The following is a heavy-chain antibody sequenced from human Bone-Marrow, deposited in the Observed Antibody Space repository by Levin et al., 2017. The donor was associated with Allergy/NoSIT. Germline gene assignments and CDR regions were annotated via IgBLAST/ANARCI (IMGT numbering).Heavy chain of an antibody. J-gene: IGHJ6*02. Sequence: SQTLSLTCNVSGGSVSSGNYFWTWIRQSPGKGLEWIGYIYYHEYTYSNPSLKSRLTISEDTSKNQFSLKLASVTAADAAVYYCAREYGALSDYYYGLDVWGQGTTVTVSS. D-gene: IGHD4/OR15-4a*01. V-gene: IGHV4-30-4*01. CDR3: AREYGALSDYYYGLDV. CDR2: IYYHEYT. CDR1: GGSVSSGNYF.